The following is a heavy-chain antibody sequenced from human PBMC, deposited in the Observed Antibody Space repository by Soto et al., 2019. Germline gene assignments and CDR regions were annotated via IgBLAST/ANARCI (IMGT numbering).Heavy chain of an antibody. CDR2: INAGIGNT. J-gene: IGHJ4*02. V-gene: IGHV1-3*01. D-gene: IGHD6-6*01. Sequence: QVQLVQSGAEVKKPGASVKVSCKASGYTFTSYAMHWVRQAPGQRLEWMGWINAGIGNTKYSQKFQGRVTITRDTSASTAYMELSSLRSEDTAVYYCARASSSSPEFDYWGQGTLVTVSS. CDR1: GYTFTSYA. CDR3: ARASSSSPEFDY.